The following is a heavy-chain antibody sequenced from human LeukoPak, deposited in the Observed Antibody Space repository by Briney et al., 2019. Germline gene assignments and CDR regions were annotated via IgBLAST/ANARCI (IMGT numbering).Heavy chain of an antibody. CDR1: GGSFSGYY. D-gene: IGHD6-13*01. CDR2: INHSGST. CDR3: ARGTSRPYSSSRFDP. Sequence: SETLSLTCAVYGGSFSGYYWSWIRQPPGKGLEWIGEINHSGSTNYNPSLKSRVTISVDTSKNQFSLKLSSVTAADMAVYYCARGTSRPYSSSRFDPWGQGTLVTVSS. J-gene: IGHJ5*02. V-gene: IGHV4-34*01.